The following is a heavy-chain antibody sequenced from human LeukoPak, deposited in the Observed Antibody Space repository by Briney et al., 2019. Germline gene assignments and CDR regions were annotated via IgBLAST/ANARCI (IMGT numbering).Heavy chain of an antibody. Sequence: GGSLRLSCAASGFTFSSYSMNWVRQAPGKGLEWVSYISSSSSTIYYADSVKGRFTISRDNAKNSLHLQMNSLRAEDTAVYYCARDPDLVSGMDVWGQGTTVTVSS. V-gene: IGHV3-48*04. CDR2: ISSSSSTI. CDR1: GFTFSSYS. D-gene: IGHD5/OR15-5a*01. J-gene: IGHJ6*02. CDR3: ARDPDLVSGMDV.